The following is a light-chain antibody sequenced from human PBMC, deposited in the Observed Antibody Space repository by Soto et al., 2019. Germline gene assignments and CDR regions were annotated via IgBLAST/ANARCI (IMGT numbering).Light chain of an antibody. Sequence: QSLLSQPSAVSWSPGQSITICCTGTSRGVGGYNYVSWYQQHPGKAPKLMIYDVSNRPSGVSNRFSGSKSGNTASLTISGLQAEDEADYYCSSYTSSSTFYVFGTGTKVTVL. CDR1: SRGVGGYNY. CDR3: SSYTSSSTFYV. CDR2: DVS. V-gene: IGLV2-14*01. J-gene: IGLJ1*01.